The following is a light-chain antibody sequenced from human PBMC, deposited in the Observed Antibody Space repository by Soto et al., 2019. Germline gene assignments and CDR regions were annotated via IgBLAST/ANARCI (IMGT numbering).Light chain of an antibody. V-gene: IGKV3-15*01. CDR1: QSVSNN. CDR2: GAS. J-gene: IGKJ3*01. Sequence: EIVLTQSPATLSVFPGEKATLSCGASQSVSNNLAWYHQKPGQAPRHLIYGASTRATGVPARFSGSGSGTEFTLTISSLQSEDSAIYYCQQYSSWPFTFGPGTKVAIE. CDR3: QQYSSWPFT.